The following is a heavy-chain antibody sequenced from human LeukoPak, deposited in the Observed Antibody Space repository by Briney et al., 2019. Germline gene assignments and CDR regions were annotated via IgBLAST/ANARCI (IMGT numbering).Heavy chain of an antibody. CDR2: ISGSGLST. Sequence: PGGSLRLSCAASGFTFSDYAMTWVRQAPGKGLEWVSAISGSGLSTYYADSLKDRFTTSRDNSNNRLFLQMSSLRAEDTAVYYCAKRDYTNYMLDYWGQGTLVTVSS. J-gene: IGHJ4*02. D-gene: IGHD4-11*01. CDR3: AKRDYTNYMLDY. V-gene: IGHV3-23*01. CDR1: GFTFSDYA.